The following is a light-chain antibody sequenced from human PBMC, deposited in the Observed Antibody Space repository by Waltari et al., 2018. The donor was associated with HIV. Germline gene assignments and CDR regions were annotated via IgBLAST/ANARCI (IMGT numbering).Light chain of an antibody. CDR1: QDISNS. Sequence: DIQMTQSPSSLSASTGDTVPIPCRASQDISNSVSWFQQQPGKVPKLLVHGAFILQRGVPSRFSGSGSGTHYTLTITGLQAEDFATYFCQQYYGVPLTFGGGTRVDI. J-gene: IGKJ4*01. CDR2: GAF. V-gene: IGKV1-NL1*01. CDR3: QQYYGVPLT.